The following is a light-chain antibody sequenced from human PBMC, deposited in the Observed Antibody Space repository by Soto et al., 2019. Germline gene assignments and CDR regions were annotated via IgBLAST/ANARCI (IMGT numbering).Light chain of an antibody. Sequence: QSVLTQPPSASGTPGQRVTISCSGSSSNIGSNYVYWYQQHPGTAPKLPIYRNNQRPSGVPDRFSGSKSGTSASLAISGLRSEDEADYYCAAWDDSLSGYVFGTGTKVTVL. CDR1: SSNIGSNY. J-gene: IGLJ1*01. CDR2: RNN. V-gene: IGLV1-47*01. CDR3: AAWDDSLSGYV.